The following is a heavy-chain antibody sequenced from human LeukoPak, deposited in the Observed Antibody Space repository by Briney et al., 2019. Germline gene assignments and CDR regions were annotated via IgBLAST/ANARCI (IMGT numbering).Heavy chain of an antibody. V-gene: IGHV3-11*06. CDR1: GFTFSDYY. CDR3: ARIYFGAGSYRY. D-gene: IGHD3-10*01. CDR2: ISSSSSYT. J-gene: IGHJ4*02. Sequence: GGSLRLSCAASGFTFSDYYMSWIRQAPGKGLEWVSYISSSSSYTNYADSVKGRFTISRDNAKNSLYLQMDSLRAEDTAVYYCARIYFGAGSYRYWGQGTLVTVSS.